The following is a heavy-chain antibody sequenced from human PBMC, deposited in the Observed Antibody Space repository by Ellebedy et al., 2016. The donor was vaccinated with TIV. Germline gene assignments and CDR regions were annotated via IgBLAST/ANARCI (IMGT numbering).Heavy chain of an antibody. D-gene: IGHD3-16*01. CDR2: IRYDGSNK. Sequence: GESLKISCAASGFTFSSYGMHWVRQAPGKGLEWVAFIRYDGSNKYYADSVKGRFTISRDNSKNTLYLQMNSLRAEDTAVYYCARDQEGVNWFDPWGQGTLVTVSS. CDR1: GFTFSSYG. V-gene: IGHV3-30*02. J-gene: IGHJ5*02. CDR3: ARDQEGVNWFDP.